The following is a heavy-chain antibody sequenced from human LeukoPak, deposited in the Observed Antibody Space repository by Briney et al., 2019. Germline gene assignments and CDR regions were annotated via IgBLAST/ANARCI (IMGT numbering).Heavy chain of an antibody. CDR3: ARMGNPATVTADY. J-gene: IGHJ4*02. D-gene: IGHD4-17*01. CDR1: GGSISSYY. V-gene: IGHV4-59*08. Sequence: SETLSLTRTVSGGSISSYYWSWIRQPPGKGREWIGYIYYSGSTIYNPSLKSRVTISVDTSKNQFSLKLNSVTAADTAVYYCARMGNPATVTADYWGQGTLVTVSS. CDR2: IYYSGST.